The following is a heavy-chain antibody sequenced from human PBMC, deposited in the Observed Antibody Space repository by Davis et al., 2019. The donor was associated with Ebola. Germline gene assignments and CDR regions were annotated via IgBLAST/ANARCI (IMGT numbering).Heavy chain of an antibody. D-gene: IGHD6-13*01. J-gene: IGHJ5*02. CDR3: ARSGRGLAAFGTDWFDP. Sequence: ASVKVSCKASGYTFTTYGVSWVRQAPGQGLEWMGWISTYNGNTNYAPKFQGRVTMTRDTSISTAYMELSRLRSDDTAVYYCARSGRGLAAFGTDWFDPWGQGTLVTVSS. V-gene: IGHV1-18*01. CDR2: ISTYNGNT. CDR1: GYTFTTYG.